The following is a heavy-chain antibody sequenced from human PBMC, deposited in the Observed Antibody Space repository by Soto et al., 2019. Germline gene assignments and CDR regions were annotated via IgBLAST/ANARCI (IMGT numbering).Heavy chain of an antibody. CDR3: AGPGYSSQDY. CDR1: GFTISSRDNHA. J-gene: IGHJ4*02. Sequence: GGSLRLSCAASGFTISSRDNHAMSWVRQAPGKGPEWISTISGSGDDTDYADSVKGRFTISRDNSKNTLYLQMNSLRAEDTAVYYCAGPGYSSQDYWGQGALVTVSS. V-gene: IGHV3-23*01. D-gene: IGHD5-18*01. CDR2: ISGSGDDT.